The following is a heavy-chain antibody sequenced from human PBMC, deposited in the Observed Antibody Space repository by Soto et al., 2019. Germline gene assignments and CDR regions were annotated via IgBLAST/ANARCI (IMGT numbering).Heavy chain of an antibody. J-gene: IGHJ6*02. V-gene: IGHV2-26*01. CDR3: ARVIVVVPAANYYYYGMDV. Sequence: SGPTLVNPTQTLTLTCTVSGFSLSNARMGVSWIRQPPGKALEWLAHIFSNDEKSYSTSLKSRLTISKDTSKSQVVLTMTNMDPVDTATYYCARVIVVVPAANYYYYGMDVWGQGTTVTVSS. CDR1: GFSLSNARMG. CDR2: IFSNDEK. D-gene: IGHD2-2*01.